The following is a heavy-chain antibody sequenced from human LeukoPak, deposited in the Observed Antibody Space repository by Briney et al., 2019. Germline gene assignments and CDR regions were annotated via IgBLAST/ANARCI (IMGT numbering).Heavy chain of an antibody. D-gene: IGHD3-22*01. CDR2: ISSSSSSYI. J-gene: IGHJ4*02. CDR1: GFTFSSYS. CDR3: ASGYDSSGPPIDY. V-gene: IGHV3-21*04. Sequence: GGSLRLSCAASGFTFSSYSMNWVRQAPGKGLEWVSPISSSSSSYIYYADSVKGRFTISRDNAKNSLYLQMNSLRAEDTALYYCASGYDSSGPPIDYWGQGTLVTVSS.